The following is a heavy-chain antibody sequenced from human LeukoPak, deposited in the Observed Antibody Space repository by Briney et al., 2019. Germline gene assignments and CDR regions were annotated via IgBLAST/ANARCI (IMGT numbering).Heavy chain of an antibody. CDR2: ITGGSNNI. CDR3: ATSRDWRVES. J-gene: IGHJ4*02. D-gene: IGHD2-21*02. V-gene: IGHV3-48*02. CDR1: GFTFSIYS. Sequence: GGSLRLSCAASGFTFSIYSLNWVRQTPGKRLEWVSYITGGSNNILYADSVKGRFTISRDNAKNSLYLQMNSLRDEDTAVYYCATSRDWRVESWGRGIAVTVSS.